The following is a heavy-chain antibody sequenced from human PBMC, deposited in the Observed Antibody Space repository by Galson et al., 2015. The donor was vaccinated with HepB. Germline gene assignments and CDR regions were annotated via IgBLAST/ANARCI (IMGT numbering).Heavy chain of an antibody. CDR1: GFTFDDYA. CDR2: ISWNSVNI. CDR3: TARKAVAGRNYFDF. V-gene: IGHV3-9*01. Sequence: SLRLSCAASGFTFDDYAMHWVRQAPGKGLEWVSGISWNSVNIAYGDSVKGRFTISRDNAKNSLYLQMNSLRAEDTALYYCTARKAVAGRNYFDFWGQGTLVTVSS. D-gene: IGHD6-19*01. J-gene: IGHJ4*02.